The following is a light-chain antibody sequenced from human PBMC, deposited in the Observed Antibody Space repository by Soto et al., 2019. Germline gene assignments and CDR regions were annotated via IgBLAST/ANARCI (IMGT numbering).Light chain of an antibody. J-gene: IGLJ1*01. CDR1: SSDVGTYNY. CDR3: TSYTRDTALV. CDR2: EVS. Sequence: SALTQPASVSGSPGQSITISCTGPSSDVGTYNYVSWYQHHPGKAPKLIIYEVSNRPSGVSNRFSGSKSGSTASLTISGLQAEDEADYHCTSYTRDTALVFGTGTRSPS. V-gene: IGLV2-14*01.